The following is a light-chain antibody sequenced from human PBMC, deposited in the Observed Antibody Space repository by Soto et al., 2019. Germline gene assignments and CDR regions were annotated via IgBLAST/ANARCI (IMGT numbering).Light chain of an antibody. J-gene: IGKJ2*01. CDR1: RSLFSISNNKNY. CDR2: WAS. Sequence: DIVMTQSPDSLAVSLGERATINCKSSRSLFSISNNKNYLACYQQKPGPPPKLLIYWASTRDSSVPDRFSAGGSVTEFTLPIDSLEADDVAVYYCHQYYNSVYTFCHGTPRQFK. V-gene: IGKV4-1*01. CDR3: HQYYNSVYT.